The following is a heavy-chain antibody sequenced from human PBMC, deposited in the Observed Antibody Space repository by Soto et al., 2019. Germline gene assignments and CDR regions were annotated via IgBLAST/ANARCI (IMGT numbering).Heavy chain of an antibody. D-gene: IGHD2-21*02. CDR2: IYYRGST. V-gene: IGHV4-59*01. J-gene: IGHJ4*02. CDR3: ARAVVVTATLFDY. CDR1: GGSISSYY. Sequence: SETLSLTCTVSGGSISSYYWSWIRQPPGKGLEWIGYIYYRGSTNYNPSLKSRVTISVDTSKNQFSLKLSSVTAADTAVYYCARAVVVTATLFDYWGQGTLVTVSS.